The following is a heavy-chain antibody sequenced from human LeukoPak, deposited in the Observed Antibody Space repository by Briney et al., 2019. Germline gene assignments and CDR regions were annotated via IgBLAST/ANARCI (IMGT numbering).Heavy chain of an antibody. J-gene: IGHJ4*02. D-gene: IGHD3-10*01. Sequence: GGSLRLSCAASGFIFSSYSMNWVRQAPGKGLEWVSSISSSSTYIYYADSVKGRFTISRDNSKNTLYLQMNSLRVEDTAVYYCAKGGRITMLRGVQRDHYFDYWGQGTLVTVSS. CDR1: GFIFSSYS. CDR3: AKGGRITMLRGVQRDHYFDY. V-gene: IGHV3-21*01. CDR2: ISSSSTYI.